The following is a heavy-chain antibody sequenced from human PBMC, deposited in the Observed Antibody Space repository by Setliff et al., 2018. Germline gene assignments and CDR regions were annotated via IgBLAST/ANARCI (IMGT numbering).Heavy chain of an antibody. CDR1: GYSISSGYY. CDR2: IYHSGST. J-gene: IGHJ4*02. D-gene: IGHD6-19*01. V-gene: IGHV4-38-2*01. CDR3: ARGRAGHSGH. Sequence: SETLSLTCAVSGYSISSGYYWGWIRQPPGKGLEWIGSIYHSGSTYYNPSLKSRVTISADTSKNQFSLKLSSVTAADTAVYYCARGRAGHSGHWGQGTLVTVSS.